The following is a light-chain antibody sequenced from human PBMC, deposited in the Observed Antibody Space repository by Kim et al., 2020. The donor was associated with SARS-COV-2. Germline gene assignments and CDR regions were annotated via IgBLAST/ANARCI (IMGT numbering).Light chain of an antibody. V-gene: IGKV3-15*01. CDR3: QRSRNWPPT. J-gene: IGKJ2*01. Sequence: SVSPGESATLSCRAGQNIWTSVAWYQQRGGQAPRLLIVDASTRTNGAPARFSGSGSGTEFTLTITSLQPEDSAVYYCQRSRNWPPTFGQGTKLEI. CDR1: QNIWTS. CDR2: DAS.